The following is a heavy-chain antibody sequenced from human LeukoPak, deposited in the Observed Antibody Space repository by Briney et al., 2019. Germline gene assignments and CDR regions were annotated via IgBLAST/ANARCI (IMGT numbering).Heavy chain of an antibody. CDR1: GFTFSSYA. D-gene: IGHD2-2*01. Sequence: PGRSLRLSCAASGFTFSSYAMHWVRQAPGKGLEWVAVISYDGSNKYYADSVKGRFTISRDNSKDTLYLQMNSLRAEDTAVYYCAKDIVVVPAAPRNDYYYYGMDVWGQGTTVTVSS. CDR3: AKDIVVVPAAPRNDYYYYGMDV. CDR2: ISYDGSNK. V-gene: IGHV3-30-3*01. J-gene: IGHJ6*02.